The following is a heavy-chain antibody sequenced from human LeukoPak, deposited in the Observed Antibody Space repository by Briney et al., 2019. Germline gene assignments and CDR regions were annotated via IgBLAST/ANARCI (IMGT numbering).Heavy chain of an antibody. CDR1: GFTFTSSA. Sequence: GTSVKVSCKASGFTFTSSAMQWVRQARGQPLEWIGWIVVGSGNTNHAQKFQERVTITRDMSTSTAYMELSSLRSEDTGVYYCAADPNFWSGYYEETQFDPWGQGTLVTVSS. CDR2: IVVGSGNT. J-gene: IGHJ5*02. CDR3: AADPNFWSGYYEETQFDP. D-gene: IGHD3-3*01. V-gene: IGHV1-58*02.